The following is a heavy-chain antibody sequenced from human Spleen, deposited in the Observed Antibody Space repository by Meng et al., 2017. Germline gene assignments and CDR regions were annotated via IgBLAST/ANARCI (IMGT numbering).Heavy chain of an antibody. D-gene: IGHD4-11*01. CDR1: GYTFTSYG. Sequence: SVKVSCKASGYTFTSYGISWVREAPGQGLEWMGWISGYNGKTNYARKLQGRVTMTTDTSTRTAYMELRSLSSDDTAVYYCARDRWTTVTTRTDAFDIWGQGTVVTVSS. V-gene: IGHV1-18*01. CDR2: ISGYNGKT. J-gene: IGHJ3*02. CDR3: ARDRWTTVTTRTDAFDI.